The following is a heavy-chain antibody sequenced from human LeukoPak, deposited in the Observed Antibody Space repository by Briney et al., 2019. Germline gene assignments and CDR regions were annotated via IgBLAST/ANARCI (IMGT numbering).Heavy chain of an antibody. D-gene: IGHD4-11*01. Sequence: GASVKASCKASGGTFSSYAISWVRQAPGQGLEWMGWISAYNGNTNYAQKLQGRVTMTTDTSTSTAYMELRSLRSDDTAVYYCARDYSNFLGHDYWGQGTLVTVSS. V-gene: IGHV1-18*01. CDR2: ISAYNGNT. J-gene: IGHJ4*02. CDR3: ARDYSNFLGHDY. CDR1: GGTFSSYA.